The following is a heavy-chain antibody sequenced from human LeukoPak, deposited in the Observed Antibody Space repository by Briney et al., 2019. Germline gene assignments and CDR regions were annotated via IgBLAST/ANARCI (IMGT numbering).Heavy chain of an antibody. J-gene: IGHJ4*02. CDR2: IYYSGRT. CDR3: ARAVVGLHFDY. V-gene: IGHV4-39*01. D-gene: IGHD6-19*01. CDR1: GGSISSSNYD. Sequence: SETLSLTCTVAGGSISSSNYDWGWIRQPPGKGLEWIGNIYYSGRTNYNPSPKSRVTMSVDTSKNQFSLELSSVTATDTAVYYCARAVVGLHFDYWGQGILVTASS.